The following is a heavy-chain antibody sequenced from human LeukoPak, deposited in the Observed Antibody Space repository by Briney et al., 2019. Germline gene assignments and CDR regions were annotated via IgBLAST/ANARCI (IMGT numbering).Heavy chain of an antibody. CDR1: GDSIGRGSYY. D-gene: IGHD1-26*01. CDR3: ARTWEDAFDI. CDR2: IFNTGST. V-gene: IGHV4-61*02. Sequence: SQTLSLTCAVSGDSIGRGSYYWGWIRQPAGKAPEWIGRIFNTGSTSYNPSLKSRVTISVDTSKNQFSLRLNSVTAADTAVYYCARTWEDAFDIWGQGTLVTVSS. J-gene: IGHJ3*02.